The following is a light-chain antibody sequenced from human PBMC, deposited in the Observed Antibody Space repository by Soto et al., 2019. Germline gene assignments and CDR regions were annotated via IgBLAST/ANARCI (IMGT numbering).Light chain of an antibody. V-gene: IGKV1-8*01. J-gene: IGKJ4*01. CDR1: QSIGTY. CDR2: AAS. CDR3: QHYYIYPPS. Sequence: AIQMTQSPSSFSASTGDRVTITCRASQSIGTYLAWYQQIPGRAPKLLIFAASTLQRGVPSRFSGSGSGTDFTLTISCLQSEDFATYYCQHYYIYPPSFGGGTKVESK.